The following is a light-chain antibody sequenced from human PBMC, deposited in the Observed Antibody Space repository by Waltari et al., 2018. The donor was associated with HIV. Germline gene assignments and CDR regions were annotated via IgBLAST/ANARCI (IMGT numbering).Light chain of an antibody. V-gene: IGLV7-46*01. CDR2: DTS. J-gene: IGLJ2*01. Sequence: QAVVTQEPSLTVSPGGTVTLTCGSSTGAVTSGHYPYWFQQKPGQAPRTLICDTSNKHSWTPARFSGSLLGGKAALTLSGAQPEDDAEYYCLLSYSGARGVFGGGTKLTVL. CDR3: LLSYSGARGV. CDR1: TGAVTSGHY.